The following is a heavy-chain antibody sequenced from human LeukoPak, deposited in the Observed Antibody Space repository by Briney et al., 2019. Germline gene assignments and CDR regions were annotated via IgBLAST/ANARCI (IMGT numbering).Heavy chain of an antibody. CDR3: ASPDYYDSSGYSPGVGY. D-gene: IGHD3-22*01. Sequence: GESLKISCKGSGYSFTSYWIGWVRQMPGKGLECMGIIYPGDSDTRYRPSFQGQVTISADKSISTAYLQWSSLKASDTAMYYCASPDYYDSSGYSPGVGYWGQGTLVTVSS. CDR1: GYSFTSYW. CDR2: IYPGDSDT. J-gene: IGHJ4*02. V-gene: IGHV5-51*01.